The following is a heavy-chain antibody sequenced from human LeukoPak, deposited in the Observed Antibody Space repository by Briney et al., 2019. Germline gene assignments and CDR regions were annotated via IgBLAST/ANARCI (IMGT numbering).Heavy chain of an antibody. CDR1: GFTFSSYA. J-gene: IGHJ4*02. V-gene: IGHV3-23*01. Sequence: GGSLRLSCAASGFTFSSYAMSWVRQAPGKGLEWVSAISGSGGSTYYADSVKGRFTISRDNSKNTLYLQTNSLRAEDTAVYYCAKSAGYSSGWYYFDYWGQGTLVTVSS. CDR2: ISGSGGST. D-gene: IGHD6-19*01. CDR3: AKSAGYSSGWYYFDY.